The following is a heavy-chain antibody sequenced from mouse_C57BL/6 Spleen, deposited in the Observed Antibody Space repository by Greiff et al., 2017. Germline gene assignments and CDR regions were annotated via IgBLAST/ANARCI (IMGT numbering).Heavy chain of an antibody. J-gene: IGHJ1*03. CDR1: GYTFTSYW. Sequence: VKLMESGAELVRPGSSVKLSCKASGYTFTSYWMLWVKQRPIQGLEWIGNIDPSDSETHYNQKFKDKATLTVDKSSSTAYMQLSSLTSEDSAVYYCARGDYGYWYFDVWGTGTTVTVSS. CDR2: IDPSDSET. CDR3: ARGDYGYWYFDV. D-gene: IGHD1-1*01. V-gene: IGHV1-52*01.